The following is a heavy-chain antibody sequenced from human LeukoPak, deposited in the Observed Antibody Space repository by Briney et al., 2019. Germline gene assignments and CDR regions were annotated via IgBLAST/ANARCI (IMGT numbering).Heavy chain of an antibody. CDR2: INHRGST. D-gene: IGHD3-10*01. CDR1: GGSSSGFY. Sequence: PSETLSLTCAVNGGSSSGFYWSWIRQPPEKGPEWIGEINHRGSTNYIPSLKSRVTISVDTSKNQFSLKLSSVTAADTAVYYCARNGPRVRGVIGRGIDYWGQGTLVTVSS. CDR3: ARNGPRVRGVIGRGIDY. V-gene: IGHV4-34*01. J-gene: IGHJ4*02.